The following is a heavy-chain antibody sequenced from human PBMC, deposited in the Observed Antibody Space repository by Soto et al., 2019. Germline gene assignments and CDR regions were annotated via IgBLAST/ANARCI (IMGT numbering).Heavy chain of an antibody. J-gene: IGHJ4*02. Sequence: SETLSLTCTVSGGSISSGDYYWSWIRQPPGKGLEWIGYIYYSGSTYYNPSLKSRVTISVDTSKNQFSLKLSSVTAADTAVYYCARVVYSSSWFGLDYWGQGTLVTVSS. CDR2: IYYSGST. V-gene: IGHV4-30-4*01. CDR3: ARVVYSSSWFGLDY. D-gene: IGHD6-13*01. CDR1: GGSISSGDYY.